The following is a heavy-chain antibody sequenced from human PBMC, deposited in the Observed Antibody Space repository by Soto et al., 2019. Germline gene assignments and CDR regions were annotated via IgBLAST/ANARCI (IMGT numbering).Heavy chain of an antibody. Sequence: VRLSCAASGFTFSTYAMHWVRQAPGKGLEWVAAISYVGNYKYYGDSVKGRFTISRDNAKNTLFLEMHSLRAEDTAVYHCARPLRSCRSSSTCYYYYGMDVWGRGPRVTVSS. CDR2: ISYVGNYK. J-gene: IGHJ6*01. V-gene: IGHV3-30-3*01. CDR1: GFTFSTYA. CDR3: ARPLRSCRSSSTCYYYYGMDV. D-gene: IGHD2-2*01.